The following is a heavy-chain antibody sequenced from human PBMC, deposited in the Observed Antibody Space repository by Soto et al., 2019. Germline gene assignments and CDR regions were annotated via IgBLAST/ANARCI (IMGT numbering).Heavy chain of an antibody. CDR1: GYSFTSYW. CDR3: ARHPPGYCTNGVCFRYYYYGMDV. Sequence: GASLKISCKGSGYSFTSYWISWVRQMPGKGLEWMGRIDPSDSYTNYSPSFQGHVTISADKSISTAYLQWSSLKASDTAMYYCARHPPGYCTNGVCFRYYYYGMDVWGQGXTVTVYS. V-gene: IGHV5-10-1*01. D-gene: IGHD2-8*01. J-gene: IGHJ6*02. CDR2: IDPSDSYT.